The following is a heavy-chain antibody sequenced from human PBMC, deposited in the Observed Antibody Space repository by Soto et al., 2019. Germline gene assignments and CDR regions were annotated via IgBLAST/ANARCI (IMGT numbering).Heavy chain of an antibody. V-gene: IGHV4-4*07. Sequence: SETLSLTCTVSDGSISNYYWSWIRQPAGKRLEWIGRFSTSGTTYYNPSLKSRVTMSIDTSQNQFSLKLSSVTAADTAVYYCVRVGPNFHYYYGLDAWGQGTTVTVSS. CDR2: FSTSGTT. D-gene: IGHD3-16*01. J-gene: IGHJ6*02. CDR3: VRVGPNFHYYYGLDA. CDR1: DGSISNYY.